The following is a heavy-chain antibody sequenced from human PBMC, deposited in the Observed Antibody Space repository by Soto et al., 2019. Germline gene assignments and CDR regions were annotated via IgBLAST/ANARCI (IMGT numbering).Heavy chain of an antibody. CDR2: IYYSGST. CDR3: AREPPGDIVLDYYGMDV. V-gene: IGHV4-39*02. J-gene: IGHJ6*02. Sequence: SETLSLTCTVSGGSISSSAYYWGWIRQPPGKGLEWIGSIYYSGSTYYNPSLKSRVTMSVDTSKNQFSLKLTSVTAADTAVYYCAREPPGDIVLDYYGMDVWGQGTTVTAP. CDR1: GGSISSSAYY. D-gene: IGHD2-8*01.